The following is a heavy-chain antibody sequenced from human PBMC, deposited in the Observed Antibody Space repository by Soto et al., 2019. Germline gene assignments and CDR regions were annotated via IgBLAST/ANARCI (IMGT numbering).Heavy chain of an antibody. V-gene: IGHV3-33*08. CDR1: GFTFSSYG. J-gene: IGHJ6*02. CDR2: IWYDGSNK. Sequence: PGGSLRLSCAASGFTFSSYGMHWVRQAPGKGLEWVAVIWYDGSNKYYADSVKGRFTISRDNSKNTLYLQMNSLRAEDTAVYYCARDFLCGAPTDCGMDVWGQGTTVTVSS. CDR3: ARDFLCGAPTDCGMDV. D-gene: IGHD3-10*01.